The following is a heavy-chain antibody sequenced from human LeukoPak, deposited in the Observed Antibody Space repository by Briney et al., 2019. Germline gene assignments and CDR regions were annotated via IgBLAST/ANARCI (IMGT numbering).Heavy chain of an antibody. CDR2: IIPIFGTA. V-gene: IGHV1-69*13. D-gene: IGHD4-11*01. J-gene: IGHJ5*02. CDR1: GYTFTTYA. CDR3: ARSPGLQINWFDP. Sequence: SVKVSCKASGYTFTTYAMNWVRQAPGQGLEWMGGIIPIFGTANYAQKFQGRVTITADESTSTAYMELSSLRSEDTAVYYCARSPGLQINWFDPWGQGTLVTVSS.